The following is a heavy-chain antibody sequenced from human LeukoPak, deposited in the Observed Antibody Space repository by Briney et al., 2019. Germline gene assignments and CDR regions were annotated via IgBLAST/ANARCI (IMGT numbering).Heavy chain of an antibody. CDR2: INPNSGGT. J-gene: IGHJ4*02. Sequence: GASVKVSCKASGYTFTGYYMHWVRQAPGQGLEWMGWINPNSGGTNYAQKFQGWVTMTRDTPISTAYMELSRLRSDDTAVYYCARELDYGDFDYWGQGTLVTVSS. V-gene: IGHV1-2*04. CDR1: GYTFTGYY. D-gene: IGHD4-17*01. CDR3: ARELDYGDFDY.